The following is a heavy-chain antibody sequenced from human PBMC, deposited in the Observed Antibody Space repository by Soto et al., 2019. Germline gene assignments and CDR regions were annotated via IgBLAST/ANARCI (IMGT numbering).Heavy chain of an antibody. V-gene: IGHV4-31*03. CDR2: IYYSGST. CDR1: GGSISSGGYY. Sequence: PSETLSLTCTVSGGSISSGGYYWSRIRQHPGKGLEWIGYIYYSGSTYYNPSLKSRVTISVDTSKNQFSLKLSSVTAADTAVYYCAVSYSNYWYFDLWGRGTLVTVSS. J-gene: IGHJ2*01. D-gene: IGHD4-4*01. CDR3: AVSYSNYWYFDL.